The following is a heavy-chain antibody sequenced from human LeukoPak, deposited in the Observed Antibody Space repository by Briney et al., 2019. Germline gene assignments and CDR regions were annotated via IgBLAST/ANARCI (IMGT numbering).Heavy chain of an antibody. CDR3: AKDRYSSGWNHLDY. V-gene: IGHV3-23*01. CDR2: ISGSGGST. D-gene: IGHD6-19*01. Sequence: GGSLTLSCAASGFAFCSYAMRWVRQAPGKGLQGCSTISGSGGSTYYADSVKGRFTISRDNSKNTLYLQMNSLRAEDTAVYYCAKDRYSSGWNHLDYWGQGTLVTVSS. J-gene: IGHJ4*02. CDR1: GFAFCSYA.